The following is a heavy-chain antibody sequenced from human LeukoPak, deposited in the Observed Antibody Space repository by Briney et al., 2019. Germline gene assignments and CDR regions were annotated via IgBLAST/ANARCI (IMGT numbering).Heavy chain of an antibody. CDR2: INHSGST. D-gene: IGHD5-18*01. J-gene: IGHJ4*02. CDR1: GGSFSGYY. CDR3: ASVGYSYGFSLDY. Sequence: PSETLSLTCAVYGGSFSGYYWSWIRQPPGKGLEWIGEINHSGSTNYNPSLKSRVTISVDTSKNQFSLKLSSVTAADTAVYYCASVGYSYGFSLDYWGQGTLVTVSS. V-gene: IGHV4-34*01.